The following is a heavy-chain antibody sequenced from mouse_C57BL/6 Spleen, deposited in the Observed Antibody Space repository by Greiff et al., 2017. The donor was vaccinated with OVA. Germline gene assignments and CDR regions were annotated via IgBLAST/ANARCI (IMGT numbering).Heavy chain of an antibody. CDR2: INPSSGYT. J-gene: IGHJ1*03. D-gene: IGHD1-1*01. Sequence: QVQLQQSGAELAKPGASVKLSCKASGYTFTSYWMHWVKQRPGQGLEWIGYINPSSGYTKYNQKFKDKATLTADKSSSTAYMQLSSLTYEDSAVYYCAIDYYGSSYEGWYFDVWGTGTTVTVSS. V-gene: IGHV1-7*01. CDR1: GYTFTSYW. CDR3: AIDYYGSSYEGWYFDV.